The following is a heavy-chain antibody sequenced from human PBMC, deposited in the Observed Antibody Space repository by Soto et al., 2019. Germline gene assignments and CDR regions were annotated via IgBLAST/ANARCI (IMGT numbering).Heavy chain of an antibody. CDR1: GGSISSSSYY. V-gene: IGHV4-39*01. D-gene: IGHD6-13*01. J-gene: IGHJ6*02. CDR2: IYYSGST. CDR3: ARHRQQLVPYYYYGMDV. Sequence: SETLSLTCTVSGGSISSSSYYWGWIRQPPGKGLEWIGSIYYSGSTYYNPSLKSRVTISVDTSKKQFTLKLSSVTAADTALYYCARHRQQLVPYYYYGMDVWGQGTTVTVSS.